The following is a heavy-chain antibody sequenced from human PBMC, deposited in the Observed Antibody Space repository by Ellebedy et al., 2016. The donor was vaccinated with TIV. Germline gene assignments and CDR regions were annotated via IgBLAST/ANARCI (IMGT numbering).Heavy chain of an antibody. CDR3: ARERVFVDTAMVTDY. CDR1: GGSISSYY. Sequence: MPSETLSLTCTVSGGSISSYYWSWIRQHAGKGLEWIGRIYTSGSTNYNPSLKSRVTMSVDTSKNQFSLKLSSVTAADTAVYYCARERVFVDTAMVTDYWGQGTLVTVSS. D-gene: IGHD5-18*01. V-gene: IGHV4-4*07. CDR2: IYTSGST. J-gene: IGHJ4*02.